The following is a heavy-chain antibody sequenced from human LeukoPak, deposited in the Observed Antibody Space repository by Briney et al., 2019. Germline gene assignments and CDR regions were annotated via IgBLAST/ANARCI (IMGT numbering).Heavy chain of an antibody. J-gene: IGHJ4*02. D-gene: IGHD3-22*01. CDR2: MSSDGKAT. Sequence: GSLRLSCSVSGFTFTAYLLDWGRQATGKGLGWVAVMSSDGKATIYAASVKGRFTISRDNSKNTLYLQMNSLRAEDSAVYYCVRESEYYFDHSSSFDYWGQGTLVTVS. V-gene: IGHV3-30*04. CDR1: GFTFTAYL. CDR3: VRESEYYFDHSSSFDY.